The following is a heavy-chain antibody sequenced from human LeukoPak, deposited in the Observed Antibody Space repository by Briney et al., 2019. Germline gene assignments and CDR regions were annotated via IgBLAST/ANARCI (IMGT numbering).Heavy chain of an antibody. Sequence: GRSLRPSCAASGFTLSSYGMHWVRQAPGKGLEWVAVIWYDGSNKYYADSVKGRFTISRDNSKNTLYLQMNSLRAEDTAVYYCAKDTEYDFWSGYYAPAFDYWGQGTLVTVSS. D-gene: IGHD3-3*01. CDR1: GFTLSSYG. V-gene: IGHV3-33*06. CDR3: AKDTEYDFWSGYYAPAFDY. J-gene: IGHJ4*02. CDR2: IWYDGSNK.